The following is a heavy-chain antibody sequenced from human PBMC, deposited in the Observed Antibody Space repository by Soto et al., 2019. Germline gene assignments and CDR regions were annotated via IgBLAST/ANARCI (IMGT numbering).Heavy chain of an antibody. CDR2: IVVGSGNT. J-gene: IGHJ5*02. CDR3: AANDFWSGYYLDNWFDP. V-gene: IGHV1-58*01. CDR1: GFTFTSSA. D-gene: IGHD3-3*01. Sequence: SVKVSCKASGFTFTSSAVQWVRQARGQRLEWIVCIVVGSGNTNYAQKFQERVTITRDMSTSTAYMELSSLRSEDTAVYYCAANDFWSGYYLDNWFDPWGQGTLVTVSS.